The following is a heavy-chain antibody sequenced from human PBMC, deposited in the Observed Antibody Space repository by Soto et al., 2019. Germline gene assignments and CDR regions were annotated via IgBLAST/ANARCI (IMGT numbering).Heavy chain of an antibody. J-gene: IGHJ5*02. CDR2: ISGSGGST. CDR1: GFTFSSYA. Sequence: GGSLRLSCAASGFTFSSYAMSWVRQAPGKGLEWVSAISGSGGSTYYADSVKGRFTISRDNSKNTLYLQMNSLRAEDTAVYYCAKDREWFGELFSLWFDPWGQGTLVTVSS. CDR3: AKDREWFGELFSLWFDP. D-gene: IGHD3-10*01. V-gene: IGHV3-23*01.